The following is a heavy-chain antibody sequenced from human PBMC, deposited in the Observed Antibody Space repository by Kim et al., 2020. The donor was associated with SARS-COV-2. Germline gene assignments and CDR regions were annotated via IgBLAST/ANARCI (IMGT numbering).Heavy chain of an antibody. CDR2: IKADESEK. D-gene: IGHD1-26*01. Sequence: GGSLGLSCAASGFSFSRDWMSWVRQAPGKGLEWVANIKADESEKYYVGSVKGRFSISRDNAKNSLFLQMNSLRAEDTAVYYCVREWGYWGQGTLVTVS. CDR3: VREWGY. CDR1: GFSFSRDW. V-gene: IGHV3-7*03. J-gene: IGHJ4*02.